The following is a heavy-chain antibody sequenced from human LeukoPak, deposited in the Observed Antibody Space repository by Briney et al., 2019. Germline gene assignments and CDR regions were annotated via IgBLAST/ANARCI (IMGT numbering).Heavy chain of an antibody. CDR1: GYTFTGYY. V-gene: IGHV1-2*02. CDR2: INPNSGGT. J-gene: IGHJ4*02. D-gene: IGHD6-19*01. Sequence: GASVKASCKASGYTFTGYYMHWVRQAPGQALEWMGWINPNSGGTNYAQSFQGRVTMTRDTSISTAYMELSRLRSDDTAVYYCASESMTVAATDYLGQGTLVTVSS. CDR3: ASESMTVAATDY.